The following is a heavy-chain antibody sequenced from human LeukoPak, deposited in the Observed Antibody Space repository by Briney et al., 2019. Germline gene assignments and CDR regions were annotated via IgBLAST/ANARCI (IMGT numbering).Heavy chain of an antibody. Sequence: SQTLSLTCAISGDTVSSNSVTWNWIRQSPSRGLEWLGRTYYRSTWYNDYAVSVRGRITVNPDTSKNQFSLHLNSVTPEDTAVYYCARRLTQYDCFDPWGQGSLVTVSS. J-gene: IGHJ5*02. CDR1: GDTVSSNSVT. V-gene: IGHV6-1*01. CDR2: TYYRSTWYN. D-gene: IGHD2-21*02. CDR3: ARRLTQYDCFDP.